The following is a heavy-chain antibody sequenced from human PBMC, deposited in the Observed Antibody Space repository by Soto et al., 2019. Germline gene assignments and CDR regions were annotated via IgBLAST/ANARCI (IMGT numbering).Heavy chain of an antibody. CDR1: GFSFTTYW. CDR3: TRGGEGGNHFYGLDV. Sequence: GESLKISCVISGFSFTTYWVAWVRQMPGKGLEWMGIFYPGDSHIRYSPSFQGQVTISTDKSISTAYLQWDSLKASDTAMYYCTRGGEGGNHFYGLDVWGPGTTVTVSS. D-gene: IGHD4-17*01. V-gene: IGHV5-51*01. CDR2: FYPGDSHI. J-gene: IGHJ6*02.